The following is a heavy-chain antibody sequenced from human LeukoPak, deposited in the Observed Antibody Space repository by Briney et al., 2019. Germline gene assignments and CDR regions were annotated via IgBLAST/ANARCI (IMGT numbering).Heavy chain of an antibody. J-gene: IGHJ4*02. CDR2: IGSGGGAT. Sequence: GGSLRLSCAASEFTFSTYAMSWVRQAPGKGLEWVSAIGSGGGATYYADSVKGRFTVSRDNSKNSLYLQMNSLRAEDTAVYYCAGEGAGTFDYWGQGTLVTVSS. CDR1: EFTFSTYA. V-gene: IGHV3-23*01. CDR3: AGEGAGTFDY. D-gene: IGHD1-1*01.